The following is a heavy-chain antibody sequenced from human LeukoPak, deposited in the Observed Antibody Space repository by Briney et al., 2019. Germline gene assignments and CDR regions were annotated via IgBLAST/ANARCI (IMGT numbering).Heavy chain of an antibody. Sequence: GGSLRLSCAASGFTFRDYCMHWVRQAPGKGLVWVSRLHSDGSNTTYADSVKGRFTISRDNAKNTLYLQMNSLRAEDTAVYYCARLSGYSSIDYWGQGALVTVSS. CDR1: GFTFRDYC. CDR2: LHSDGSNT. J-gene: IGHJ4*02. CDR3: ARLSGYSSIDY. D-gene: IGHD6-13*01. V-gene: IGHV3-74*03.